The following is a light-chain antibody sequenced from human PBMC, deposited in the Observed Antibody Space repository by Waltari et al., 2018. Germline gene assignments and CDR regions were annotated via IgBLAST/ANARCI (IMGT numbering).Light chain of an antibody. CDR2: DVN. V-gene: IGLV2-14*03. J-gene: IGLJ2*01. CDR1: SSDVGGYDY. Sequence: QSALTQPASVSASPGQSITISCTGTSSDVGGYDYVSWYQQHPGKAPQLMIYDVNKRPSGVSHRFSASKSGNTXSLXXXXLQXEDEADYYCISYTSXTTXVVVGGGTKLTVL. CDR3: ISYTSXTTXVV.